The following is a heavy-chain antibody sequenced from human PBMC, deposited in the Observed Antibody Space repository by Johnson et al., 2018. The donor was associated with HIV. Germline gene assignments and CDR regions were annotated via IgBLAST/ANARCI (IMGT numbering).Heavy chain of an antibody. J-gene: IGHJ3*02. Sequence: QVQLVESGGGLVKPGGSLRLSCAASGFTFGDYYMSWIRQAPGQGLEGVSYISSSGSTLHFPDYVKGRFTISRDNAKNSLYLQMNSLRAEDTALYYCARERVVQGDPDAFDIWGQGTMVTVSS. CDR1: GFTFGDYY. CDR2: ISSSGSTL. D-gene: IGHD3-16*01. CDR3: ARERVVQGDPDAFDI. V-gene: IGHV3-11*01.